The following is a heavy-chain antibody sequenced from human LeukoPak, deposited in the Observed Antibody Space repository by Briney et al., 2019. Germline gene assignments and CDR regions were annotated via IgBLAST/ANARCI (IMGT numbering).Heavy chain of an antibody. CDR1: GYSISSGYY. V-gene: IGHV4-38-2*01. CDR2: IYHSGST. J-gene: IGHJ6*03. D-gene: IGHD2-15*01. Sequence: SETLSLTCAVSGYSISSGYYWGWIRQPPGKGLEWIGSIYHSGSTYYNPSLKSRVTISVDTSKNQFSLKLSSVTAADTAVYYCASSYSSRTQNYNYYYMDVWGKGTTVTVSS. CDR3: ASSYSSRTQNYNYYYMDV.